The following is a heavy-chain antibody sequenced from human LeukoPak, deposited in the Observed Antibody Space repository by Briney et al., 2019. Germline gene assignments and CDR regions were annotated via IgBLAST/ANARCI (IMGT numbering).Heavy chain of an antibody. CDR3: AKSPGVVPDVMIAFDI. J-gene: IGHJ3*02. Sequence: PSETLSLTCTVSGGSISYYYWNWIRQPPGKGLEWIGYIYSSGSTNYNPSLKSRVTISLDTSKNQFSLKLSSVTAADTAVYYCAKSPGVVPDVMIAFDIWGQGTMVTVSS. V-gene: IGHV4-59*01. CDR1: GGSISYYY. CDR2: IYSSGST. D-gene: IGHD2-2*01.